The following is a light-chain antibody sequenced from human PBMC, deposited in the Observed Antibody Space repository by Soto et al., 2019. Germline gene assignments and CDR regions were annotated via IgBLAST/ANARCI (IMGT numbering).Light chain of an antibody. V-gene: IGLV2-14*01. CDR2: DVS. J-gene: IGLJ2*01. Sequence: QSALTQPASVSGSPGQSITISCTGTSVGDYNFVSWYQQHPGNAPKLMIYDVSNRPSGVSNRFSGSKSGNTASLTISGLQAEDEADYYCSSYTRSDTLIVFGGGTKLTVL. CDR1: SVGDYNF. CDR3: SSYTRSDTLIV.